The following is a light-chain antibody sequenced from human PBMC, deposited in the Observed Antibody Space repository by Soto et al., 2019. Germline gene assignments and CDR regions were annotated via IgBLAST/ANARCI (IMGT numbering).Light chain of an antibody. CDR2: GNS. CDR1: SSNIGAGYD. V-gene: IGLV1-40*01. Sequence: QSVLTQPPSVSGAPGQRVTISCPGSSSNIGAGYDVHWYQQLPGTAPKLLIYGNSNRPSGVPDRFSGSKSGTSASLAITGLQAEDEADYYCQSYDSSLSAYVFGTGTKLTVL. CDR3: QSYDSSLSAYV. J-gene: IGLJ1*01.